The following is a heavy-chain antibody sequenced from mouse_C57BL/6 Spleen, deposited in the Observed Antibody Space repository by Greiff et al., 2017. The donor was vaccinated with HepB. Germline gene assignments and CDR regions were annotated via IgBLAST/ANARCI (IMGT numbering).Heavy chain of an antibody. J-gene: IGHJ4*01. CDR1: GYTFTSYW. V-gene: IGHV1-69*01. Sequence: VQLQHPGAELVMPGASVKLSCKASGYTFTSYWMHWVKQRPGQGLEWIGEIDPSDSYTNYNQKFKGKSTLTVDKSSTTAYMQLSSLTSEDSAVYYCARRLLDAMDYWGQGTSVTVSS. D-gene: IGHD1-1*01. CDR3: ARRLLDAMDY. CDR2: IDPSDSYT.